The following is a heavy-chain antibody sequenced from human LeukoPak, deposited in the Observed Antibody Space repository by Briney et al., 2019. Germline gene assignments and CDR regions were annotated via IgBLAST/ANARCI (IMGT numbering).Heavy chain of an antibody. V-gene: IGHV1-18*01. J-gene: IGHJ6*02. D-gene: IGHD5-18*01. Sequence: ASVKVSCKASGYTFTSYDISWVRQAPGQGLEWMGWISAYNGNANYAQKLQGRVTMTTDTSTSTAYMELRSLRSDDTAVYYCAREVVDTAMVTADVWGQGTTVTVSS. CDR3: AREVVDTAMVTADV. CDR2: ISAYNGNA. CDR1: GYTFTSYD.